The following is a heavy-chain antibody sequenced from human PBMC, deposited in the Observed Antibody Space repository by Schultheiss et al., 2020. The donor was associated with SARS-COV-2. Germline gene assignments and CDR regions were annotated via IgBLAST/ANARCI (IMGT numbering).Heavy chain of an antibody. D-gene: IGHD3-10*01. CDR3: AKWEALAGPTMVQGVHLPYFDY. Sequence: GGSLRLSCAASGFSLSSYGMHWVRQAPGKGLEWVAVISYDGSNKYYADSVKGRFTISRDNSKNTLYLQMNSLRAEDTAVYYCAKWEALAGPTMVQGVHLPYFDYWGQGTLVTVSS. CDR2: ISYDGSNK. V-gene: IGHV3-30*12. CDR1: GFSLSSYG. J-gene: IGHJ4*02.